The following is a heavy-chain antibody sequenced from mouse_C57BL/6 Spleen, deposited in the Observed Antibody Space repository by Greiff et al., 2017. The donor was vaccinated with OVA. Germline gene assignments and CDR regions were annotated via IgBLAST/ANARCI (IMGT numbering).Heavy chain of an antibody. CDR2: IWSGGST. D-gene: IGHD2-4*01. Sequence: QVQLKESGPGLVQPSQCLSITCTVSGFSLTSYGVHWVRQPPGKGLEWLGVIWSGGSTDYNAAFISRLSISKDNSKSQVFFKMNSLQADDTAIYYCAKRSYDYDYFDYWGQGTTLTVSS. J-gene: IGHJ2*01. CDR1: GFSLTSYG. V-gene: IGHV2-4*01. CDR3: AKRSYDYDYFDY.